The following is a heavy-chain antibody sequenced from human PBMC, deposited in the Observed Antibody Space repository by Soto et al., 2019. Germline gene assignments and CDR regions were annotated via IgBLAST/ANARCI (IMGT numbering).Heavy chain of an antibody. D-gene: IGHD6-19*01. J-gene: IGHJ4*02. V-gene: IGHV4-39*01. Sequence: PSETLSLTCNVSGGSITSSSYYWGWIRQHRGKGLEWIGSIYYSGNTYYNPSLKSRVTISVDTSKNHFSLKVSSVTAADTAVYYCARHGITVAGTSCWGLGTLVTVSS. CDR2: IYYSGNT. CDR1: GGSITSSSYY. CDR3: ARHGITVAGTSC.